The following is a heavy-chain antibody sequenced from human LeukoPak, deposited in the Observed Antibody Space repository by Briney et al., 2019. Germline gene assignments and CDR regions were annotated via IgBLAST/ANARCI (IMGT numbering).Heavy chain of an antibody. CDR1: GFTFSDYY. D-gene: IGHD6-19*01. CDR3: ARAGEQWLPTDY. Sequence: PGGSLRLSCAASGFTFSDYYMHWIRQTPGKGLEWVSYISNSGSTIYYADSVRGRFTMSRDNAKNSLYLQMNSLRAEDTAVYYCARAGEQWLPTDYWGQGTLVTVSS. J-gene: IGHJ4*02. CDR2: ISNSGSTI. V-gene: IGHV3-11*04.